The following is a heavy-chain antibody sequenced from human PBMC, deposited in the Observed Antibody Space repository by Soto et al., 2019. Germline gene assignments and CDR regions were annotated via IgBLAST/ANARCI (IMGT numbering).Heavy chain of an antibody. CDR3: ARQRLWGTSGYYYFEN. D-gene: IGHD3-22*01. J-gene: IGHJ4*02. CDR2: IYPGDSDT. CDR1: GNTFPAYW. Sequence: GESLKISCKVSGNTFPAYWIGWVRQMPGKGLEWMGIIYPGDSDTRYSPSFQGQVTITVDKSINPAYLQWSRLKASDTAIYYCARQRLWGTSGYYYFENWGQGTLVTV. V-gene: IGHV5-51*01.